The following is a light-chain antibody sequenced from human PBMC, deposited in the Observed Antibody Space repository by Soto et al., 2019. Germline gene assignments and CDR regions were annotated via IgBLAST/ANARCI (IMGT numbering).Light chain of an antibody. CDR1: TNDVGGYNY. CDR2: EVS. J-gene: IGLJ1*01. Sequence: QSALTQPASVSGSPGQSITISCTGTTNDVGGYNYVSWYQQHPGKAPKLLIFEVSSRPSGVSNRFSGSKSGNTASLTISALQAEDEADYFCNSYTSSTSLPYGFGTGTKVTVL. CDR3: NSYTSSTSLPYG. V-gene: IGLV2-14*01.